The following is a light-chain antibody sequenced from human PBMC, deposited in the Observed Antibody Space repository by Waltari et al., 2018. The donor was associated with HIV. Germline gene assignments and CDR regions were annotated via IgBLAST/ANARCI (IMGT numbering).Light chain of an antibody. V-gene: IGLV2-14*01. CDR2: VVN. CDR3: TTYTATDSLL. Sequence: SALTQPASVSGYPGQSVPISCTGTSSDFDLPHFLSWYQQHPGQSPQLIIFVVNYRPSGISSRFSASKSGDTASLTISGLQSGDEADYYCTTYTATDSLLIGSGTKLTVL. J-gene: IGLJ2*01. CDR1: SSDFDLPHF.